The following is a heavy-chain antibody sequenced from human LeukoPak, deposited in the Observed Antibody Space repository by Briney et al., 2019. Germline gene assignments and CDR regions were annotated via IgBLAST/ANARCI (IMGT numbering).Heavy chain of an antibody. CDR2: IKQDGSEK. Sequence: PGGSLRLSCAASGFTFSSHWMSWVRQAPGKGLEWVANIKQDGSEKYYVDSVKGRFTISRDNAKYSLYLQMNSLRAEDTAVYFCVREDYYDTNGIKSDYWGQGTVVTVSS. J-gene: IGHJ4*02. V-gene: IGHV3-7*01. CDR3: VREDYYDTNGIKSDY. D-gene: IGHD3-22*01. CDR1: GFTFSSHW.